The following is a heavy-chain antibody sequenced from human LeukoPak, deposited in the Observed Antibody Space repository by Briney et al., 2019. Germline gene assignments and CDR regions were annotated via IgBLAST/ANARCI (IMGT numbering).Heavy chain of an antibody. Sequence: SGTLSLTCAVSGDSISSNYCWRWVRQFPGKGLELIGEVYRRGSTSYNPSLKSRVVISIDKSKNQYSLNLNSVTAADTAMYYCGRHAYGDSSAAFDIWGQGTMVIVSS. CDR2: VYRRGST. CDR1: GDSISSNYC. D-gene: IGHD4-17*01. V-gene: IGHV4-4*02. CDR3: GRHAYGDSSAAFDI. J-gene: IGHJ3*02.